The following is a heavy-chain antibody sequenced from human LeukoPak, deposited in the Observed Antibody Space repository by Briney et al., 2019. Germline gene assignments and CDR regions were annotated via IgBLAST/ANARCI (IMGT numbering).Heavy chain of an antibody. CDR3: ARDHDYAFDY. Sequence: GGSLRLSCAASGVTFSSDGLHWVRQAPGQGLEWVSYISTTSSPIYYTDSVKGRFTISRDNAKNSLYLQMNSLRDEDTAVYYCARDHDYAFDYWGQGTLVTVSS. D-gene: IGHD4-17*01. J-gene: IGHJ4*02. CDR2: ISTTSSPI. V-gene: IGHV3-48*02. CDR1: GVTFSSDG.